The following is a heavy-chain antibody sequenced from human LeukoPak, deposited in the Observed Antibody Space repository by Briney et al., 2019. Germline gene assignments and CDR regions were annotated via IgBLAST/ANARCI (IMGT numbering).Heavy chain of an antibody. Sequence: GASVKVSSKASGGTFSSYAISWVRQAPGQGLEWMGIINPSGGSTSYAQKFQGGVTMTRDTSTSTVYMELSSLRSEDAAVYYCARDRLGEDIVVVPAAPSLLFDYWGQGTLVTVSS. J-gene: IGHJ4*02. CDR3: ARDRLGEDIVVVPAAPSLLFDY. D-gene: IGHD2-2*01. CDR1: GGTFSSYA. CDR2: INPSGGST. V-gene: IGHV1-46*03.